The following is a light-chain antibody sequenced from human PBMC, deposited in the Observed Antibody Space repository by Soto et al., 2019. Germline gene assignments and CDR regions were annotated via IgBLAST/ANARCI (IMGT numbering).Light chain of an antibody. CDR3: QSYDSSLSGYV. CDR1: SSNIGACYD. J-gene: IGLJ1*01. V-gene: IGLV1-40*01. CDR2: GNS. Sequence: QSVLTQPPSVSGAPGQRVTISCTGSSSNIGACYDVHWYQQLPGTAPKLLIYGNSNRPSGVPDRFSGSKSGTSASLSITGLQDEDEADDDCQSYDSSLSGYVFGTGTKVTVL.